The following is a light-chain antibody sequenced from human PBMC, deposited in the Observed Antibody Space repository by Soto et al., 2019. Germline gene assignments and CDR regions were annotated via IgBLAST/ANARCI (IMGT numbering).Light chain of an antibody. CDR1: QTISSW. CDR3: PQYGNSPWT. Sequence: DIQMTQYPSTLSGSVGDRVTITCRASQTISSWLAWYQQKPGKAPKLLIYKASTLKSGVPSRFSGSGSGTDFTLTISRLEPEDFAVYYCPQYGNSPWTFGQGTKVDIK. CDR2: KAS. J-gene: IGKJ1*01. V-gene: IGKV1-5*03.